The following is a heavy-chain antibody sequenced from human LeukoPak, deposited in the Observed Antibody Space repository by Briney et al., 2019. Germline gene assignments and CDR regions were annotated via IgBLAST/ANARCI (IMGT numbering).Heavy chain of an antibody. V-gene: IGHV5-51*01. CDR1: GYNFTTYW. D-gene: IGHD5-18*01. J-gene: IGHJ3*02. CDR2: IYPGDFDT. CDR3: ARRIPSAGDAFDI. Sequence: GESLKISCKGSGYNFTTYWIGWVRQMPGKGLEWIGIIYPGDFDTRYSPSFQGQVIISADKSIRIAYLQWSSLKASDTAMYYCARRIPSAGDAFDIWGQGTMVTVSS.